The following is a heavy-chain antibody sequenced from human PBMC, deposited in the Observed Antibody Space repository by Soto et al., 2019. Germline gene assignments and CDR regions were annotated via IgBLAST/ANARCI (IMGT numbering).Heavy chain of an antibody. CDR2: ISGSGGST. J-gene: IGHJ6*02. V-gene: IGHV3-23*01. D-gene: IGHD3-3*01. Sequence: GGSLRLSCAASGFTFSRYALSWVRQAPGKGLEWVSAISGSGGSTYYANSVKGRFTISRDNSKNTLYLRMNSLRAEDTAVYYCAKGHDFLSGYNLDVWGQGTTVTVSS. CDR3: AKGHDFLSGYNLDV. CDR1: GFTFSRYA.